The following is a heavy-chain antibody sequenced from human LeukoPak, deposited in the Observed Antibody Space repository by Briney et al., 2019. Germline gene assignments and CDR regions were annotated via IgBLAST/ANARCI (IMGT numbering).Heavy chain of an antibody. CDR1: GGSISSHY. Sequence: KPSETLSLTCTVYGGSISSHYWSWIRQPPGKGLEWIGYIYYSGNTNYNPSLKSRVTISVDTSKTQFSLKLSSVTAADTAVYYCARHRLDIAVAGGYDAFDIWGQGTLVTVSS. V-gene: IGHV4-59*11. J-gene: IGHJ3*02. D-gene: IGHD6-19*01. CDR2: IYYSGNT. CDR3: ARHRLDIAVAGGYDAFDI.